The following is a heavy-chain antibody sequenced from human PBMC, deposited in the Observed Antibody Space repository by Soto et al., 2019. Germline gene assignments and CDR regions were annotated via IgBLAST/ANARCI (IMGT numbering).Heavy chain of an antibody. Sequence: SGKVDCKPSGYTFTGYYMHWVRQATGQGLEWMGWINPNSGGTNYAQKFQGRVTMTRDTSISTAYMELSRLRSDDTAVYYCAREFVGSSWYGNWFDPWGQGTLVTVFS. V-gene: IGHV1-2*02. D-gene: IGHD6-13*01. CDR3: AREFVGSSWYGNWFDP. CDR2: INPNSGGT. J-gene: IGHJ5*02. CDR1: GYTFTGYY.